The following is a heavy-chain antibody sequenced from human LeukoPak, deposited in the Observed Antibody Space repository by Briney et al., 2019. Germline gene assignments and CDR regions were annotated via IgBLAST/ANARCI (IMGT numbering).Heavy chain of an antibody. CDR3: ARLYQGKRPPDY. V-gene: IGHV4-59*04. D-gene: IGHD6-25*01. CDR2: IYYSGST. Sequence: PSETLSLTCTVSGGSISSYYWSWIRQPPGKGLEWIGYIYYSGSTYYNPSLKSRVTMSVDTSKNQLSLSLRSVTAADTAVYYCARLYQGKRPPDYWGQGTLVTVSS. CDR1: GGSISSYY. J-gene: IGHJ4*02.